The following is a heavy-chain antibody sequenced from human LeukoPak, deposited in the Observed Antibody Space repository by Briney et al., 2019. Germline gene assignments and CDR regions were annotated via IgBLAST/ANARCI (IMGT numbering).Heavy chain of an antibody. V-gene: IGHV4-59*01. J-gene: IGHJ4*02. CDR2: IYYSGRT. CDR1: GGSISSDY. D-gene: IGHD4-11*01. CDR3: ARGFYSPHY. Sequence: PSETLSLTCTVTGGSISSDYWSWIRQPPVNGLEWIGYIYYSGRTYYNPSLKSRITISVDTSKNQFSLKLSSVTAADTAVYYCARGFYSPHYWGQGTLVTVSS.